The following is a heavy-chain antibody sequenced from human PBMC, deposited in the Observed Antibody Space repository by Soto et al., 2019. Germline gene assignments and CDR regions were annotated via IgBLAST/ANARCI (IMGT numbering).Heavy chain of an antibody. CDR1: GGSISSSSYY. CDR2: IYYSGST. J-gene: IGHJ5*02. CDR3: ARHSREVVVAATPNWFDP. D-gene: IGHD2-15*01. Sequence: PSETLSLTCTVSGGSISSSSYYWGWIRQPPGKGLEWIGSIYYSGSTYYNPSLKSRVTISVDTSKNQFSLKLSSVTAADTAVYYCARHSREVVVAATPNWFDPWGQGTLVTVSS. V-gene: IGHV4-39*01.